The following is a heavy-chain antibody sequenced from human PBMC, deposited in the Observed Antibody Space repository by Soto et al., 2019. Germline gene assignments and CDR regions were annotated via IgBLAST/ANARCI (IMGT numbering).Heavy chain of an antibody. CDR3: ERDLTSVRGS. Sequence: QVQMVQSGAEVKKPGSSARVSCKVSGGTFSRHSISWVRQAPGQGLEWMGGIIPIFDATQYAQKFQGRLTITADESTTTFHMDLGGLRSEDTSIYFCERDLTSVRGSWGQGALVTGS. CDR1: GGTFSRHS. J-gene: IGHJ1*01. D-gene: IGHD3-10*01. CDR2: IIPIFDAT. V-gene: IGHV1-69*01.